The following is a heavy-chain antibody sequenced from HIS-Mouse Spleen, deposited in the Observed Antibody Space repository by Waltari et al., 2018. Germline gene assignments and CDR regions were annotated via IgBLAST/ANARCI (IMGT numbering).Heavy chain of an antibody. V-gene: IGHV4-39*07. CDR1: GGSISSSSYY. D-gene: IGHD6-13*01. CDR3: AREIPYSSSWYDWYFDL. Sequence: QLQLQESGPGLVKPSETLSLTCTVSGGSISSSSYYWGWIRQPPGKGLEGIGSIYSSGRPSYTPSLTSRVTISVDTSKNQFSLKLSSVTAADTAVYYCAREIPYSSSWYDWYFDLWGRGTLVTVSS. CDR2: IYSSGRP. J-gene: IGHJ2*01.